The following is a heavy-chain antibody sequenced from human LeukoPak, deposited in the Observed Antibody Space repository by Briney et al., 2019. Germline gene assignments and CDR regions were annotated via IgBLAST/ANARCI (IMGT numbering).Heavy chain of an antibody. Sequence: GESLKISCEGSGYSFSSYWIGWVRQMPGKGLEWMGIIYPGDSDTRYSPSFQGQVTISADESINTIYLQWSSLKAPDTALYYCARLMGVTASDYWGQGTLVTVSS. J-gene: IGHJ4*02. D-gene: IGHD3-10*01. V-gene: IGHV5-51*01. CDR1: GYSFSSYW. CDR3: ARLMGVTASDY. CDR2: IYPGDSDT.